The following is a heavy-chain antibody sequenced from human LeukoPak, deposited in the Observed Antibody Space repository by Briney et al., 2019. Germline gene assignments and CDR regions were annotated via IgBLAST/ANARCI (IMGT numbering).Heavy chain of an antibody. CDR1: GFTFSSYA. D-gene: IGHD6-13*01. CDR2: ISGSGDRT. Sequence: GGSLRLSCAASGFTFSSYAMSWVRQAPGKGLEWVSDISGSGDRTDYADSVKGRFTISRDNAKNSLYLQMNSLRAEDTAVYYCARIPQRGWSSSWQIDYWGQGTLVTVSS. V-gene: IGHV3-23*01. CDR3: ARIPQRGWSSSWQIDY. J-gene: IGHJ4*02.